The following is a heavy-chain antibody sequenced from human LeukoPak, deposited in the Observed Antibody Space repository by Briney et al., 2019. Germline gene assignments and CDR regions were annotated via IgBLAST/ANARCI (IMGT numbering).Heavy chain of an antibody. J-gene: IGHJ6*04. D-gene: IGHD3-10*01. CDR1: GFTFSSYS. V-gene: IGHV3-21*01. CDR3: ARDPLLWSRGDYYYGMDV. CDR2: ISSSSSYI. Sequence: GGSLRLSCAASGFTFSSYSMNWVRQAPAKGLEWVSSISSSSSYIYYADSVKGRFTISRDNAKNSLYLQMNSLRAEDTAVYYCARDPLLWSRGDYYYGMDVWGKGTTVTVSS.